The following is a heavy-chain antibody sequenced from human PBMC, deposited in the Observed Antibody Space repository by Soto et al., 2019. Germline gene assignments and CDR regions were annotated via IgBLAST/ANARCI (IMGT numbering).Heavy chain of an antibody. Sequence: ASVKVSCKASGYTFTGYYMHWVRQAPGQGLEWMGWINPNSGGTNYAQKFQGWVTMTRDTSISTAYMELSRLRSDDTAVYYCARGVGIIKLELRQEAQSWFDPWGQGTLVTVSS. CDR3: ARGVGIIKLELRQEAQSWFDP. CDR1: GYTFTGYY. V-gene: IGHV1-2*04. D-gene: IGHD1-7*01. J-gene: IGHJ5*02. CDR2: INPNSGGT.